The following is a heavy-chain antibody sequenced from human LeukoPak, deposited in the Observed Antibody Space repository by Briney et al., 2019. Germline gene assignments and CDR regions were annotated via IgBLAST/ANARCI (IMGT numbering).Heavy chain of an antibody. D-gene: IGHD5-12*01. CDR1: GFTFSSYA. CDR3: AKDSGYDLSAFDY. CDR2: ISGSGGST. J-gene: IGHJ4*02. V-gene: IGHV3-23*01. Sequence: QPGGSLRLSCAASGFTFSSYAMSWVRQAPGKGLEWVSAISGSGGSTYYADSVKGRFTISRDNAKNSLYLQMNSLRAEDTALYYCAKDSGYDLSAFDYWGQGTLVTVSS.